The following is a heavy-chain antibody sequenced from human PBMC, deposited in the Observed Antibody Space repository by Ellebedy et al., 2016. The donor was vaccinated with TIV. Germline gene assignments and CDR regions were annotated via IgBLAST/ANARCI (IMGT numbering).Heavy chain of an antibody. D-gene: IGHD5-24*01. CDR2: IYHSWST. V-gene: IGHV4-38-2*02. J-gene: IGHJ4*02. CDR1: GYSISSGYY. CDR3: ARDGYNYRFDY. Sequence: SETLSLTCTVSGYSISSGYYWGWIRQPTGEGLEWIGSIYHSWSTYYNPSLESRVTISVDTSKNQLSLKLSSVTAADMAVYYCARDGYNYRFDYWGQGTLVTVSS.